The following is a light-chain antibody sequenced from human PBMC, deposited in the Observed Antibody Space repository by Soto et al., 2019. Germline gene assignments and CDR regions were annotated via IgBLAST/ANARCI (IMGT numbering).Light chain of an antibody. CDR1: QGISSC. J-gene: IGKJ2*01. Sequence: DIQMTQSLSTLSASVGDRVPITCRASQGISSCLAWYQQKPGKAPKLLIYDASSLESGVPSRFSGSGSGTEFTLTISSLQPDDFATYYCQQYNSYSPEYTFGQGTKLEIK. CDR2: DAS. V-gene: IGKV1-5*01. CDR3: QQYNSYSPEYT.